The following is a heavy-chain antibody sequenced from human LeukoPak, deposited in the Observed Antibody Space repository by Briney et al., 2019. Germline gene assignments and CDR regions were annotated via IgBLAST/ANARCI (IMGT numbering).Heavy chain of an antibody. V-gene: IGHV3-7*04. CDR2: IKQDGSEK. D-gene: IGHD3-10*01. Sequence: PGGSLRFSCAASGFTYSSYWMSWVRQAPGKGLEWVANIKQDGSEKYYVDSVKGRFTISRDNAKNSLYLQMNSLRAEDTAVYYCARILLWFGELSRFDPWGQGTLVTASS. J-gene: IGHJ5*02. CDR3: ARILLWFGELSRFDP. CDR1: GFTYSSYW.